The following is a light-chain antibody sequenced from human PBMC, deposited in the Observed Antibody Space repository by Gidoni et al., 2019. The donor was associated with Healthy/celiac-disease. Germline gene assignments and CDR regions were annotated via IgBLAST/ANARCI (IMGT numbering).Light chain of an antibody. Sequence: EIVLTQSPGTLSLSPGERATLSCRASQSVSSSYLAWYQQKPSQAPRLLIYGASSRATGIPDRFSGSGSGTDFTLTISRLEPEDFAVYYCQQYGSSPLTFGGGTKVESK. CDR1: QSVSSSY. J-gene: IGKJ4*01. CDR2: GAS. CDR3: QQYGSSPLT. V-gene: IGKV3-20*01.